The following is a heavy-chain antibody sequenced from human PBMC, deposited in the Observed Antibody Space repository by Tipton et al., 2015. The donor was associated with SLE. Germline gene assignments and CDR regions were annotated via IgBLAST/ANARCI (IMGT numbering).Heavy chain of an antibody. CDR1: GGSISSHY. D-gene: IGHD6-13*01. CDR2: IYYSGST. Sequence: TLSLTCTVSGGSISSHYWSWIRQPPGKGLEWIGYIYYSGSTNYNPSLKSRVTISVDTSKNQFSLKLSSVTAADTAVYYCARDLAAVAIDPWGQGTLVTVSS. V-gene: IGHV4-59*11. J-gene: IGHJ5*02. CDR3: ARDLAAVAIDP.